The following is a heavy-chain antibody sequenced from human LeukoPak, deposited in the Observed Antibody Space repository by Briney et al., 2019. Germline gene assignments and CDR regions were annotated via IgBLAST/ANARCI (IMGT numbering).Heavy chain of an antibody. CDR1: GESLSCNLDA. V-gene: IGHV6-1*01. D-gene: IGHD3-10*01. CDR2: TYYKSRWFT. J-gene: IGHJ4*02. Sequence: SQALSLTFAFSGESLSCNLDALNWIRQAPARGLEWVGRTYYKSRWFTAYAVSVKSRITINQDTSKKHLSLDLDSVTPEDKALYYCATGNYHFDSWDQGTLVTVSS. CDR3: ATGNYHFDS.